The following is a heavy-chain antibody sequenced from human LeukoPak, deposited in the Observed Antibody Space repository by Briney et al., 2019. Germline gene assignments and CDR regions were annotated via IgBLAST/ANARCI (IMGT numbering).Heavy chain of an antibody. D-gene: IGHD3-22*01. CDR1: GGSISSYW. CDR2: IYFSGGT. V-gene: IGHV4-59*08. Sequence: SETVSLTCTVSGGSISSYWWSWIRQPPGKGLEWIGYIYFSGGTNYNPSLKSRVTISVDTSKNQFSLKLSSVTAADTAVFYCARSGGPDYYDSSAFDIWGQGTMVTVSS. J-gene: IGHJ3*02. CDR3: ARSGGPDYYDSSAFDI.